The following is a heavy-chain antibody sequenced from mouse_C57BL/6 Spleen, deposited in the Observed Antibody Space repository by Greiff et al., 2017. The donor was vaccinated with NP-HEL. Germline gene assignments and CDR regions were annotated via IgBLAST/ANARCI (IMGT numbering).Heavy chain of an antibody. Sequence: VQLQQSGAELVRPGASVTLSCKASGYTFTDYEMHWVKQTPVHGLEWIGAIDPETGGTAYNQKFKGKAILTADKSSSTAYMGLRSLTSEDSAVYYCTGGDGYFYAVGCWGRGTSVTVSS. J-gene: IGHJ4*01. D-gene: IGHD2-3*01. CDR1: GYTFTDYE. CDR2: IDPETGGT. CDR3: TGGDGYFYAVGC. V-gene: IGHV1-15*01.